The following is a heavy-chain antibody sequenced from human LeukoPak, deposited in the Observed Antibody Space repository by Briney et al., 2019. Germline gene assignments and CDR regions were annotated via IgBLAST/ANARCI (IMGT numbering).Heavy chain of an antibody. V-gene: IGHV3-7*01. CDR2: IKHDGSAK. CDR1: GFTFSSYS. Sequence: GGSLRLSCAASGFTFSSYSMSWVRQAPGKGLEWVSNIKHDGSAKYYADSVKGRFTISRDNAKNLLYLQMNTLRAEDTAVYYCARGRSFDRWGQGGQVAVSS. J-gene: IGHJ5*02. CDR3: ARGRSFDR. D-gene: IGHD3-16*01.